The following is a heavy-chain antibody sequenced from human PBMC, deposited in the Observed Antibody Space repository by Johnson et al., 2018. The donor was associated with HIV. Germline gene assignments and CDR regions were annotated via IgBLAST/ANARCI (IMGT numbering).Heavy chain of an antibody. V-gene: IGHV3-30*02. D-gene: IGHD3-16*01. Sequence: QVQLVESGGGVVQPGGSLRLSCAASGFTFSSYGMHWVRQAPGKGLEWVAFIRYDGSNKYYADSVKGRFTISRDNSKNTLYLQMNSLRAEDTAVYYCAKAIAGGDAFDIWGQGTMGTVSS. CDR1: GFTFSSYG. CDR3: AKAIAGGDAFDI. J-gene: IGHJ3*02. CDR2: IRYDGSNK.